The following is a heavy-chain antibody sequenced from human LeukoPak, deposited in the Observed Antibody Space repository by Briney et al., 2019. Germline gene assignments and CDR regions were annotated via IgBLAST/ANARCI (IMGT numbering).Heavy chain of an antibody. CDR2: IFPSGGEI. CDR3: ATYRQVLLPFES. V-gene: IGHV3-23*01. J-gene: IGHJ4*02. CDR1: GFTFSTFA. Sequence: GGSLRPSCATSGFTFSTFAMIWVRQPPGKGLEWVSSIFPSGGEIHYADSVRGRFTISRDNSKSTLSLQMNSLRADDTAIYYCATYRQVLLPFESWGQGTLVTVSS. D-gene: IGHD2-8*02.